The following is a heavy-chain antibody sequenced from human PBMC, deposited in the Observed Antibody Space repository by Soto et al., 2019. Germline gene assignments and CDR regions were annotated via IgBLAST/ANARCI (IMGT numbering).Heavy chain of an antibody. Sequence: LLESGGGLVQPGGSLRLSCVASGFKFKQYGMSWVRQAPGMGPEWVATITNGGDRTFYADPVKGRFTISRDNSKNTLFLQLNSLKAEDTAIYYCARKYADYTPSFDSWGQGTLVTVSS. V-gene: IGHV3-23*01. CDR1: GFKFKQYG. CDR2: ITNGGDRT. D-gene: IGHD4-17*01. J-gene: IGHJ4*02. CDR3: ARKYADYTPSFDS.